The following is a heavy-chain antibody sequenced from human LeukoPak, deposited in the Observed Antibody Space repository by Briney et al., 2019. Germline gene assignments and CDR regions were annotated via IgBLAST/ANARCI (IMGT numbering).Heavy chain of an antibody. V-gene: IGHV4-61*01. CDR3: ARNNYVTHFYGLDV. D-gene: IGHD4-11*01. CDR2: IYYSGST. CDR1: GGSIGSSSNDY. Sequence: PSETLSLTCSVSGGSIGSSSNDYWSWIRQPPGKGLEWIAYIYYSGSTNYNPSLKSRVTISVDTSKNQFSLKLSSVTAADTAVYFCARNNYVTHFYGLDVWGQGTTVTVSS. J-gene: IGHJ6*02.